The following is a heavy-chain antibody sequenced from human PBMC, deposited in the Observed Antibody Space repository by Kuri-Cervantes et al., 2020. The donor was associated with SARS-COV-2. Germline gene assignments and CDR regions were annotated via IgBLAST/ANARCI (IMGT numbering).Heavy chain of an antibody. CDR2: TRNKANSYTT. V-gene: IGHV3-72*01. CDR3: ARAPLLASGAFDI. D-gene: IGHD2-21*02. CDR1: GFTFSDYY. Sequence: GGSLRLSCAASGFTFSDYYMSWVRQAPGKGLEWVGRTRNKANSYTTEYAASVKGRFTISRDDSKNSLYLQMNSLKTEDTAVYYCARAPLLASGAFDIWGQGTMVTVSS. J-gene: IGHJ3*02.